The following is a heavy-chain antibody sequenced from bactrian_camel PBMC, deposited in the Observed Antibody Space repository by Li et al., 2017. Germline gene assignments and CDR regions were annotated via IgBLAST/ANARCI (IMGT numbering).Heavy chain of an antibody. CDR1: GDTDSTYC. J-gene: IGHJ4*01. Sequence: QVQLVESGGGSVQAGGSLRLSCEASGDTDSTYCMGWFRQAPGKEREEVAAIDSDGTATYAHSVKGRFTIAQDGAKNSVDLQMNSLKPDDTAVYYCAATGQMLSVAGCRTQGTQVTVST. CDR2: IDSDGTA. D-gene: IGHD1*01. V-gene: IGHV3S53*01.